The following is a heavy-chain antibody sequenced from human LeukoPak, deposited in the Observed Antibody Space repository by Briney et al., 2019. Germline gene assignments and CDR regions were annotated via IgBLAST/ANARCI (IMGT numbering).Heavy chain of an antibody. CDR3: ARGGSYLSAFDI. V-gene: IGHV3-53*01. J-gene: IGHJ3*02. CDR1: GFTVSSNY. D-gene: IGHD1-26*01. Sequence: GGSLILSCAASGFTVSSNYMSWVRQAPGKGLEWVSIIYSGGSTFYADSVKGRFTISRDNSKNTLYLQMNSLRAEDTAVYYCARGGSYLSAFDIWGQGTMVTVSS. CDR2: IYSGGST.